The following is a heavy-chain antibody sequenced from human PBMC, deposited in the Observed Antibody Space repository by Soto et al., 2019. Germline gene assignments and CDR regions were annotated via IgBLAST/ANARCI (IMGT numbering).Heavy chain of an antibody. CDR1: GFTFSNSA. Sequence: PGGSLRLSCAASGFTFSNSAMHWVRQAPGKGLEWVAVISYDGSSKYYADSVKGRFTISRDNSKNTLYLQMNSLRAEDTAVYYCAKDRISSWHEDLDYWGQGTLVTVSS. J-gene: IGHJ4*02. D-gene: IGHD6-13*01. CDR2: ISYDGSSK. V-gene: IGHV3-30-3*01. CDR3: AKDRISSWHEDLDY.